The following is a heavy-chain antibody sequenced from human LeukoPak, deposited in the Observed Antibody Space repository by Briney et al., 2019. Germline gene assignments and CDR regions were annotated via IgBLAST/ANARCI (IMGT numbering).Heavy chain of an antibody. D-gene: IGHD4-17*01. CDR2: INHSGST. Sequence: SETLSLTCAVYGGSFSGYYWSWIRQPPGEGLEWIGEINHSGSTNYNPSLKSRVTISVDTSKNQFSLKLSSVTAADTAVYYCARGRTVHYYYYYGMDVWGQGTTVTVSS. J-gene: IGHJ6*02. CDR1: GGSFSGYY. CDR3: ARGRTVHYYYYYGMDV. V-gene: IGHV4-34*01.